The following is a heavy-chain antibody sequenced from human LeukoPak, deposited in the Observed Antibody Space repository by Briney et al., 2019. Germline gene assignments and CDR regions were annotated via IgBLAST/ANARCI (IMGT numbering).Heavy chain of an antibody. CDR3: ARDRGTTPLGYYYYGMDV. D-gene: IGHD1-7*01. Sequence: VASVKVSCKASGYTFTSYGISWVRQAPGQGLEWMGWISAYNGDTNYAQKLQGRVTMTTDTSTSTAYMELRSLRSDDTAVYYCARDRGTTPLGYYYYGMDVWGQGTTVTVSS. CDR1: GYTFTSYG. V-gene: IGHV1-18*01. CDR2: ISAYNGDT. J-gene: IGHJ6*02.